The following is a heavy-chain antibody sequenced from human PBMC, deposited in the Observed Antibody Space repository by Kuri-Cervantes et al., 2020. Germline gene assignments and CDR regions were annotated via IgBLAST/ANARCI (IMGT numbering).Heavy chain of an antibody. J-gene: IGHJ3*02. CDR3: ARSGQLWLLWANGAFDI. D-gene: IGHD5-18*01. V-gene: IGHV3-9*01. CDR2: ISWNSGSI. Sequence: SLKISCAASGFTFSSYAMHWVRQAPGKGLEWVSGISWNSGSIGYADSVKGRFTISRDNAKNSLYLQMNSLRAEDTAVYYCARSGQLWLLWANGAFDIWGQGTMVTVSS. CDR1: GFTFSSYA.